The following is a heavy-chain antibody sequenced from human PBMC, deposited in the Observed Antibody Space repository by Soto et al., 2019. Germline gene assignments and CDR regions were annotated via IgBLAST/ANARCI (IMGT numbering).Heavy chain of an antibody. Sequence: VASVKVSCKTSGYTNTSYYMHWVRQAPGQGLEWMGIINPSGGSTSYAQKFQGRVTMTRDTSTSTVYMELSSLRSEDTAVYYCAREDPYDFPRFDPWGQGTLVTVSS. CDR1: GYTNTSYY. CDR3: AREDPYDFPRFDP. CDR2: INPSGGST. J-gene: IGHJ5*02. V-gene: IGHV1-46*03. D-gene: IGHD3-3*01.